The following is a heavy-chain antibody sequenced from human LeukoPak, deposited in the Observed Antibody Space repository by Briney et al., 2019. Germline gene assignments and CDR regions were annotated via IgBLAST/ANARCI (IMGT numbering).Heavy chain of an antibody. V-gene: IGHV3-23*01. CDR1: GFTFSTFA. J-gene: IGHJ4*02. CDR3: AKDVRMIVVVITGLDY. CDR2: IFPSGGEI. D-gene: IGHD3-22*01. Sequence: GGSLRLSCAASGFTFSTFAMIWVRQPPGKGLEWVSSIFPSGGEIHYADSVRGRFTISRDNSKSTLSLQMNSLRAEDTAVYYCAKDVRMIVVVITGLDYWGQGTLVTVSS.